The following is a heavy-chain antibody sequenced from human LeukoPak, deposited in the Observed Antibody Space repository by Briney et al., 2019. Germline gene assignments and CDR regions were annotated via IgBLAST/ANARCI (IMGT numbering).Heavy chain of an antibody. Sequence: GESLKISCKGSGYSFTSYWIGWVRQMPGKGLEWMGIIYPGDSDTRYSPSFQGQVTISADKSISTAYLQWSSLKASDTAMYYCASQYPMVRDKDIYYYYYMDVWGKGTTVTVSS. D-gene: IGHD3-10*01. J-gene: IGHJ6*03. CDR1: GYSFTSYW. V-gene: IGHV5-51*01. CDR3: ASQYPMVRDKDIYYYYYMDV. CDR2: IYPGDSDT.